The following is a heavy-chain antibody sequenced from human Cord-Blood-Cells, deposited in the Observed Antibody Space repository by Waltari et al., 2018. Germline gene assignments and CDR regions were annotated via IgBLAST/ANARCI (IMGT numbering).Heavy chain of an antibody. CDR2: IWYDGSNK. J-gene: IGHJ4*02. CDR3: AKEVVRGSYYDY. D-gene: IGHD3-10*01. V-gene: IGHV3-30*18. CDR1: GFTFSSYG. Sequence: QVQLVESGGGVVQPGRSLRLSCAASGFTFSSYGMHWVGQAPGKGLEWVAVIWYDGSNKYYADSVKGRFTISRDNSKNTLYLQMNSLRAEDTAMYYCAKEVVRGSYYDYWGQGTLVTVSS.